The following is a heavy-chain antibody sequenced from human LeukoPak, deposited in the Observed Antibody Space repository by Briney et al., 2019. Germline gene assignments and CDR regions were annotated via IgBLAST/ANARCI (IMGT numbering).Heavy chain of an antibody. CDR1: GFTFSDYY. CDR3: AKEFSMNREIIRDAFDV. V-gene: IGHV3-11*01. D-gene: IGHD2/OR15-2a*01. Sequence: GGSLRLSCAASGFTFSDYYMSWIRQAPGKGLEWVSYISSSGTSRYNADSVKGRFTISRDNSKNTLYLQMNRLRAEDTAMYFCAKEFSMNREIIRDAFDVWGRGTMVTVSS. J-gene: IGHJ3*01. CDR2: ISSSGTSR.